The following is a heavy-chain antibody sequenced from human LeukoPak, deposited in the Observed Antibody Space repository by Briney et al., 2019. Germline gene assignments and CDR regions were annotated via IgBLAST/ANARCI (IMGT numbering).Heavy chain of an antibody. D-gene: IGHD3-10*01. CDR1: GFTFSNYS. J-gene: IGHJ4*02. Sequence: GGSLRLSCAASGFTFSNYSMNWVRQAPGKGLEWVSSISRSINYIHYADSVKGRFTISRDNAKNSLYLQMNSLRAEDTAVYYCASFKLRFGELSWGQGTLVTVSS. V-gene: IGHV3-21*01. CDR3: ASFKLRFGELS. CDR2: ISRSINYI.